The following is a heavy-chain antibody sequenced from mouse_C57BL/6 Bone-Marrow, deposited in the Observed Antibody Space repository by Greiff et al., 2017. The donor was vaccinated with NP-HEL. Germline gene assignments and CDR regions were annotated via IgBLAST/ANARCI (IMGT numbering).Heavy chain of an antibody. Sequence: EVKVVESGGGLVKPGGSLKLSCAASGFTFSSYAMSWVRQTPEKRLEWVATISDGGSYTYYPDNVKGRFTISRDNAKNNLYLQMSHLKSEDTAMYYCARGGATTVEKGGYWGQGTTLTVSS. J-gene: IGHJ2*01. V-gene: IGHV5-4*03. D-gene: IGHD1-1*01. CDR2: ISDGGSYT. CDR1: GFTFSSYA. CDR3: ARGGATTVEKGGY.